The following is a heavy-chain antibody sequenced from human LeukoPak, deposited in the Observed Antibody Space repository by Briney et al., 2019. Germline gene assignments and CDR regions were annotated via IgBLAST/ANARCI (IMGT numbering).Heavy chain of an antibody. Sequence: PSETLSLTCTVSGGSISSSSYYWGWIRQPPGKGLEWIGNIYYSGSTNYNPSLKSRVTISVDTSKNQFSLKLSSVTAADTAVYYCARGARYYDYVWGSYRPRTFPFDYWGQGTLVTVSS. V-gene: IGHV4-39*07. CDR2: IYYSGST. CDR1: GGSISSSSYY. D-gene: IGHD3-16*02. CDR3: ARGARYYDYVWGSYRPRTFPFDY. J-gene: IGHJ4*02.